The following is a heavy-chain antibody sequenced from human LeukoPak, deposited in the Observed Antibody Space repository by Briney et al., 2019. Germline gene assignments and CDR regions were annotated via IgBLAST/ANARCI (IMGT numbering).Heavy chain of an antibody. CDR3: ARDSHSGYDYPDYDYVWGSYRYFDY. D-gene: IGHD3-16*02. J-gene: IGHJ4*02. CDR1: GGSISSGDYY. CDR2: IYYSGST. Sequence: PSQTLSLTCTVSGGSISSGDYYWSWIRQPPGKGLEWIGYIYYSGSTYYNPSLKSRVTISVDTSKNQFSLKLSSVTAADTAAYYCARDSHSGYDYPDYDYVWGSYRYFDYWGQGTLVTVPS. V-gene: IGHV4-30-4*08.